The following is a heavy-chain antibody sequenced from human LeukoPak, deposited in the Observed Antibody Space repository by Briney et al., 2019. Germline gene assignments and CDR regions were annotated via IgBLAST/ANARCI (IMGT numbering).Heavy chain of an antibody. CDR2: ISYDGSNK. J-gene: IGHJ6*02. Sequence: PGRSLRLSCAASGFTFSSYAMHWVRQAPGKGLEWVAVISYDGSNKYYADSVKGRFTISRDNSKNTLYLQMNSLRAEDTAVYYCAKGISGWSNYYYYYGMDVWGQGTTVTVSS. CDR3: AKGISGWSNYYYYYGMDV. CDR1: GFTFSSYA. D-gene: IGHD6-19*01. V-gene: IGHV3-30*01.